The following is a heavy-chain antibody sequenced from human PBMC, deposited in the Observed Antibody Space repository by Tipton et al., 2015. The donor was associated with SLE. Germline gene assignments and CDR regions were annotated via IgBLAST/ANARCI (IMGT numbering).Heavy chain of an antibody. V-gene: IGHV4-34*01. CDR3: ARVSGVVVSALGSYYGMDV. CDR2: INHSGST. D-gene: IGHD2-2*01. CDR1: GGSFSDYY. Sequence: TLSLTCAVYGGSFSDYYWSWIRQPPGKGLEWIGEINHSGSTNYNPSLKSRVTISVDTSKNQFSLKLSSVTAADTAVYYCARVSGVVVSALGSYYGMDVWGQGTTVTVSS. J-gene: IGHJ6*02.